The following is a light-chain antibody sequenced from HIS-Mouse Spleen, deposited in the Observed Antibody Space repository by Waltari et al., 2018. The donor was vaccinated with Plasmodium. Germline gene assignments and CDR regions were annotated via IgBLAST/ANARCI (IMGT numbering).Light chain of an antibody. V-gene: IGLV3-10*01. CDR3: YSTDSSGNHRV. CDR2: EDS. CDR1: HLPKKY. J-gene: IGLJ3*02. Sequence: SYELTQPPPVSVSPGQTARITSPGVHLPKKYANWYQQKSGQAPVLVIYEDSKRPSGIPERCSGSSSGTMATLTISGAQVEDEADYYCYSTDSSGNHRVFGGGTKLTVL.